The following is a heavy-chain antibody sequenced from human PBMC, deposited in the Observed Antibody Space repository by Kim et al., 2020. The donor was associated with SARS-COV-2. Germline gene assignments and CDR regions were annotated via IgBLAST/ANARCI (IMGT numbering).Heavy chain of an antibody. J-gene: IGHJ4*02. CDR2: LIEDGTTT. Sequence: GESLKISCDASGFTFSNYAMSWVRQAPGKGLEWVSSLIEDGTTTWYADSVRGRFTISRDNFKNTLYLQMNSLRVEDTAAYYCLRAYPRPSLEAADPGLSFFDYGGRGILVTVS. CDR1: GFTFSNYA. CDR3: LRAYPRPSLEAADPGLSFFDY. D-gene: IGHD6-13*01. V-gene: IGHV3-23*01.